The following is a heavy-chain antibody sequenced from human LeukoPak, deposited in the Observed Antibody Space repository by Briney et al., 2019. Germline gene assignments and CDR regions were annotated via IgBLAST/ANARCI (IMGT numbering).Heavy chain of an antibody. Sequence: SETLSLTCTVSGGSITSGGYFWSWIRQHPGKGLEWIGYISYSGYTYYNPSLKSRLTISVDTSKNQFSLKPTSVTAADTAVYYCARSFGESYFDYWGQGILVTVSS. J-gene: IGHJ4*02. D-gene: IGHD3-10*01. CDR1: GGSITSGGYF. V-gene: IGHV4-31*03. CDR2: ISYSGYT. CDR3: ARSFGESYFDY.